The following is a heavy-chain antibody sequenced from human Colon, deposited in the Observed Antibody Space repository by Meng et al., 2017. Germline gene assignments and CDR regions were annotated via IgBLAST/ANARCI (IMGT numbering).Heavy chain of an antibody. V-gene: IGHV4-61*01. CDR2: ISNSGST. Sequence: QVAREESGPGLGRPSETLSLTCTFSGASVSSGNYYWSWIRQPPGKGLEWIGYISNSGSTHYNPSLKSQVTMSLDTSKNQFSLKLSSLTAADTAVYYCARDDTGRLDYWGQGTLVTVSS. J-gene: IGHJ4*02. D-gene: IGHD3-10*01. CDR3: ARDDTGRLDY. CDR1: GASVSSGNYY.